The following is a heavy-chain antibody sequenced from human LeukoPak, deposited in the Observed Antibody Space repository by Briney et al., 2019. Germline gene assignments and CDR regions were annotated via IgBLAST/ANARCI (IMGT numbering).Heavy chain of an antibody. V-gene: IGHV6-1*01. CDR3: TRAFLYSSSSTFDY. D-gene: IGHD6-13*01. Sequence: SQTLSLTCAISGDSVSSNSATWNWIRQSPSRGLEWQGRTYYRSKWFNDYAVSVKSRITVNPDTSENQFSLQLNSVTPEDTAVYYCTRAFLYSSSSTFDYWGQGTLVTVSS. CDR1: GDSVSSNSAT. J-gene: IGHJ4*02. CDR2: TYYRSKWFN.